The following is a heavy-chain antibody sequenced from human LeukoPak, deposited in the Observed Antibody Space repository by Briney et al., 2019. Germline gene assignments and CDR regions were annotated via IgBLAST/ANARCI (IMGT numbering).Heavy chain of an antibody. CDR3: ARDKAPWDWGPPLGYYYYMDV. CDR2: ISAYNGKT. D-gene: IGHD7-27*01. J-gene: IGHJ6*03. Sequence: ASVKVSCKASGYTFTSHGISWVRQAPGQGLEGMGWISAYNGKTNYAQKLQGRVIMTTDKYTRTAYMELRSLRSDDTAVKYCARDKAPWDWGPPLGYYYYMDVWGKGTTVTVSS. V-gene: IGHV1-18*01. CDR1: GYTFTSHG.